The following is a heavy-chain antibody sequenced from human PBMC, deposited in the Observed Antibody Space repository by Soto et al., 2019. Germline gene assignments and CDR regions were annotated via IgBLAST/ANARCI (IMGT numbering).Heavy chain of an antibody. D-gene: IGHD6-19*01. Sequence: QVQLVESGGGLVKPGGSLRLSCAASGFTFSDYYMSWIRQAPGKGLEWVSYISSSGGSTYYADSVKGRFTISRDNSNNPLYLQMNSLRAEDTAVYYCAKDLKRQWLVPGQYYFDYWGQGTLVTVSS. CDR3: AKDLKRQWLVPGQYYFDY. CDR2: ISSSGGST. V-gene: IGHV3-11*01. J-gene: IGHJ4*02. CDR1: GFTFSDYY.